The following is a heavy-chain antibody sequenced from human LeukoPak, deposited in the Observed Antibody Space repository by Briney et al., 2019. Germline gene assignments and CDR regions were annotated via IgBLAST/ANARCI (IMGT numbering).Heavy chain of an antibody. J-gene: IGHJ4*02. Sequence: GGSLRLSCVASGFIFSDAWMTWVRQAPGKGLEWVGRIKTTSDGGTPDYAAPVKGRFTMSRADSTNTLYLQMNSLKSVDTAVYYCTTYGAGRKFDYWGQGTLVTVSS. CDR3: TTYGAGRKFDY. D-gene: IGHD3-10*01. CDR2: IKTTSDGGTP. CDR1: GFIFSDAW. V-gene: IGHV3-15*01.